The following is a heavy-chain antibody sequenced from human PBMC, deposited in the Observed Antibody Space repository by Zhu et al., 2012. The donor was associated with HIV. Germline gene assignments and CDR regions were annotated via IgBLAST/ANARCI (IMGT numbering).Heavy chain of an antibody. CDR1: GGSINTDFYY. CDR3: VRDGEPYGST. CDR2: IHHTGNA. V-gene: IGHV4-30-4*08. Sequence: QVQLRESGPGLVRPSQTLSLTCTVSGGSINTDFYYWGWFRQSPAKGLEWLGYIHHTGNAYYNPSVKSRLTISVDTSQNQFSLKMTSMSAADAALYFCVRDGEPYGSTWGQGTPISVSS. D-gene: IGHD3-10*01. J-gene: IGHJ4*02.